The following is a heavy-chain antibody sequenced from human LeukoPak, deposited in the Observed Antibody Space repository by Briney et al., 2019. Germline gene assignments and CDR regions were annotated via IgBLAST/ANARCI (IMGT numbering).Heavy chain of an antibody. J-gene: IGHJ4*02. D-gene: IGHD2-15*01. CDR3: AKDQAKPGYCSGGSCYTGPN. V-gene: IGHV3-23*01. Sequence: GGSLRLSCAASGFTFSSYAMSWVRQAPGKGLEWVSAISGSGGSTYYADSVKGRFTISRDNSKNTLYLQMNSLRAEDTAVYYCAKDQAKPGYCSGGSCYTGPNWGQGTLVTVSS. CDR2: ISGSGGST. CDR1: GFTFSSYA.